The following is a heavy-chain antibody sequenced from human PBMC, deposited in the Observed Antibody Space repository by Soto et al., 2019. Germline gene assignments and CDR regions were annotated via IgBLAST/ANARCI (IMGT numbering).Heavy chain of an antibody. CDR2: ISAYNGNT. CDR1: GYTFTSYG. Sequence: QVQLVQSGAEVKKPGASVKVSCKASGYTFTSYGISWVRQAPGQGLEWMGWISAYNGNTNYAQKLQDRVTMTTDTATGTAYMELRSLSSDDTAVYYCAKVAAAGNFDYWGQGTLVTVSS. J-gene: IGHJ4*02. V-gene: IGHV1-18*01. CDR3: AKVAAAGNFDY. D-gene: IGHD6-13*01.